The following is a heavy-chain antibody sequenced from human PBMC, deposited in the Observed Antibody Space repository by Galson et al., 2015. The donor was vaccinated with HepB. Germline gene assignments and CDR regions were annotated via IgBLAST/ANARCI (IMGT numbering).Heavy chain of an antibody. CDR1: GYTFTTYA. CDR3: STLRGWRGGSDAFDF. J-gene: IGHJ3*01. Sequence: SVKVSCKGSGYTFTTYAIHWVRQAPGHSLEWMGLINAGTGNTKFSQKFQGRVTFIRDTSASTVYMELNSLRSEDTAIYYCSTLRGWRGGSDAFDFWGQGTTVIVSS. CDR2: INAGTGNT. V-gene: IGHV1-3*01. D-gene: IGHD2-15*01.